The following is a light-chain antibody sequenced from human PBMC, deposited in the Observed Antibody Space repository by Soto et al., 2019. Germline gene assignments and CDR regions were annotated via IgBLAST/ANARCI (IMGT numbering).Light chain of an antibody. V-gene: IGKV3-20*01. CDR2: GTS. CDR3: QHYVSPPRT. CDR1: QRVSSSS. J-gene: IGKJ1*01. Sequence: EIVLTQSPGTLSLSPGQRATLSCRASQRVSSSSLAWYQQKPGQAPRLLIYGTSTRATGIPDRFSGSGSRTDFTLTISRLEPEDFAVYCCQHYVSPPRTFGKGTKVEIK.